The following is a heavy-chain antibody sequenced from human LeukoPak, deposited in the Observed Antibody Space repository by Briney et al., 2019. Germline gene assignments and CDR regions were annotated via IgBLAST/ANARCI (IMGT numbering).Heavy chain of an antibody. CDR3: AGPNYDILTGYDDAFDI. CDR2: ISSSGSTI. CDR1: GFTFSDYY. V-gene: IGHV3-11*04. J-gene: IGHJ3*02. Sequence: GGSLRLSCAASGFTFSDYYMSWIRQAPGKGLEWVSYISSSGSTIYYADSVKGRFTISRDNAKNSLYLQMNSLRAEDTAVYYCAGPNYDILTGYDDAFDIWGQGTMVTVSS. D-gene: IGHD3-9*01.